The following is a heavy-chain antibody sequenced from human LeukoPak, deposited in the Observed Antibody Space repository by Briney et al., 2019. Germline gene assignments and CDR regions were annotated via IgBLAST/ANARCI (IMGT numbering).Heavy chain of an antibody. Sequence: GGSLRLSCAASGFTFSSYSMNWVRQAPGKGLEWVSYISSSRSTIYYADSVKGRFTISRDNAKNSLYLRMNSLRAEDTAVYYCAREYCSSTSCLYDYWGQGTLVTVSS. CDR1: GFTFSSYS. D-gene: IGHD2-2*01. CDR2: ISSSRSTI. CDR3: AREYCSSTSCLYDY. J-gene: IGHJ4*02. V-gene: IGHV3-48*01.